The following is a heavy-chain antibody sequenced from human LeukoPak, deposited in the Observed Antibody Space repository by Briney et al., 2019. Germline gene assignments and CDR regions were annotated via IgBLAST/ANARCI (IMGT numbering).Heavy chain of an antibody. CDR1: GFTFSSYA. CDR3: AKDPIFSGSYGVFDY. D-gene: IGHD1-26*01. Sequence: GGSLRLSCAASGFTFSSYAMSWVRQAPGKGLEWVSTISGSGGSTYYADSAEGRFTISRDNSKNTLYLQMNSLRVGDTAVYYCAKDPIFSGSYGVFDYWGLGTLVTVSS. V-gene: IGHV3-23*01. CDR2: ISGSGGST. J-gene: IGHJ4*02.